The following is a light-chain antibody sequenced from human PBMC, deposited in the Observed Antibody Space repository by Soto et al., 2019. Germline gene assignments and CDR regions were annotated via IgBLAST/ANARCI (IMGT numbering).Light chain of an antibody. V-gene: IGKV1-39*01. CDR2: AAS. CDR1: ESISLF. Sequence: DIQMTQSPSSLSDSVGDTVTITCRASESISLFLNWYQQKPGKAPKLLIYAASNLHSGVPSRFSGSGSGTDFTLTISSLQPEDFATYYCHQTDSIPETFGQGTKVEIK. CDR3: HQTDSIPET. J-gene: IGKJ1*01.